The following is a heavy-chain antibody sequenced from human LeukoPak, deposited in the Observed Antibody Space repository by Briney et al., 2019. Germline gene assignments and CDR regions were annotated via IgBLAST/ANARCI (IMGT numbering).Heavy chain of an antibody. CDR3: ARDRGDYDILTGAGDY. Sequence: ASVKVSCKASGYTFTSYYMHWVRQAPGQGLEWMGLINPSGGSTSYAQKFQGRVTMTRDTSTSTVYMELSSLRSEDTAVYYCARDRGDYDILTGAGDYWGQGTLVTVSS. CDR1: GYTFTSYY. V-gene: IGHV1-46*01. D-gene: IGHD3-9*01. J-gene: IGHJ4*02. CDR2: INPSGGST.